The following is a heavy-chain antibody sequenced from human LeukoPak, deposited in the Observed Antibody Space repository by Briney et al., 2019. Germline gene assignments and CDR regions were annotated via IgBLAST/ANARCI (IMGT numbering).Heavy chain of an antibody. V-gene: IGHV3-43*02. Sequence: GGSLRLSCAASGFTFDDYAMHWVRHAPGKGLEWVSLITGDAGTTYSAESVKGRFTMSRDNIKNSLYLHMHSLRTEDTALYYCARDYDMDVWGQGTTVTVSS. CDR3: ARDYDMDV. J-gene: IGHJ6*02. CDR1: GFTFDDYA. CDR2: ITGDAGTT.